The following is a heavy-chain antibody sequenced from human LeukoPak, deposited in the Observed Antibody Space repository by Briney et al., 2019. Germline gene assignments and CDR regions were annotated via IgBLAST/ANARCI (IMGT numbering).Heavy chain of an antibody. V-gene: IGHV4-59*05. CDR2: IYYSGST. CDR3: AYTNFGIAVAGGY. D-gene: IGHD6-19*01. Sequence: PSETLSLTCTVSGGSISAHYWSSIRQPPGKGLEWIGSIYYSGSTYYNPSLKSRVTISVDTSKNQVSLKVSSVTAADTAVYYCAYTNFGIAVAGGYWGQGTLVTVSS. J-gene: IGHJ4*02. CDR1: GGSISAHY.